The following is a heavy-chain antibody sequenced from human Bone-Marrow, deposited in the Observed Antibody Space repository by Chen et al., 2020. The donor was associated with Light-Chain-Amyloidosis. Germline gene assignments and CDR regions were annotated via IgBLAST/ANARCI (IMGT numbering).Heavy chain of an antibody. D-gene: IGHD3-10*01. CDR2: VYYNEYT. Sequence: QVQLQESGPGLVKPSETLSLNRAVPGSSVDRRYYWGWIRQSPGKGLEWIGGVYYNEYTYYNPSLKSRVTVSVDTSKNQFSLTLYSVTAADTALYYCARGGTYGSGTYIYFFDYWGRGTLVTVSS. CDR1: GSSVDRRYY. V-gene: IGHV4-38-2*01. CDR3: ARGGTYGSGTYIYFFDY. J-gene: IGHJ4*02.